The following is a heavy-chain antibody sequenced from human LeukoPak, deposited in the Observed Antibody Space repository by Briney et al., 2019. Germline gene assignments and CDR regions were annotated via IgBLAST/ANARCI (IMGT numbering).Heavy chain of an antibody. Sequence: GGSLRLSCAVSGFTVSSNYMNWVRQAPGKGLEWVSVMYSGGSTYYADSVKGRFTISRDNSKNTLYLQMNNLRADDTAVYFCERERADDSGIQWGQGTLVTVSS. CDR1: GFTVSSNY. D-gene: IGHD3-22*01. J-gene: IGHJ4*02. V-gene: IGHV3-53*01. CDR3: ERERADDSGIQ. CDR2: MYSGGST.